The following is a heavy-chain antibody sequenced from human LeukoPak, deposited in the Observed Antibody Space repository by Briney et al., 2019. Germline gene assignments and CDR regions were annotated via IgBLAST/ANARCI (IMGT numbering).Heavy chain of an antibody. CDR1: GVTVSSNY. CDR3: ARSPNYKGYFDY. D-gene: IGHD3-10*01. CDR2: ISSFSSTI. J-gene: IGHJ4*02. Sequence: GGSLRLSCAASGVTVSSNYMTWVRQAPGKGLEWLSYISSFSSTIYYADSVMGRFTISRDNAKNSLYLQMNSLRAEDTAVYYCARSPNYKGYFDYWGQGTLVTVSS. V-gene: IGHV3-48*04.